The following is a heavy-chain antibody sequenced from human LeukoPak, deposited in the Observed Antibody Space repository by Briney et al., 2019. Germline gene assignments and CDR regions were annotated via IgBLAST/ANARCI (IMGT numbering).Heavy chain of an antibody. Sequence: ASVKVSCKASGYTFTGYYMHWVRQAPGQGLEWMGWINPNSGGTNYAQKFQGRVTMTRDTSISTAYMELSRLRSDDMAVYYCARGPHGRIYDILTGFDYWGQGTLVTVSS. CDR2: INPNSGGT. V-gene: IGHV1-2*02. CDR3: ARGPHGRIYDILTGFDY. CDR1: GYTFTGYY. J-gene: IGHJ4*02. D-gene: IGHD3-9*01.